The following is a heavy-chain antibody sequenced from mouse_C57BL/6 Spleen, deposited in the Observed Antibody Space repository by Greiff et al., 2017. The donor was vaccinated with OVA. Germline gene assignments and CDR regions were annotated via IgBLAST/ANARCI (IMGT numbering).Heavy chain of an antibody. CDR1: GYAFSSSW. V-gene: IGHV1-82*01. CDR2: IYPGDGDT. J-gene: IGHJ1*03. Sequence: VQLQQSGPELVKPGASVKISCKASGYAFSSSWMNWVKQRPGKGLEWIGRIYPGDGDTNYNGKFKGKATLTADKSSSTAYMQLSSLTSEDSAVYFCARSDNWDWYFDVWGTGTTVTVSS. D-gene: IGHD4-1*01. CDR3: ARSDNWDWYFDV.